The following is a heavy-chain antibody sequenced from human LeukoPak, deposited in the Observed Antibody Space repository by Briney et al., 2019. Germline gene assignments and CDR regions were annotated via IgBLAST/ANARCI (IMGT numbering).Heavy chain of an antibody. D-gene: IGHD2-15*01. V-gene: IGHV5-51*01. J-gene: IGHJ5*02. CDR3: ARQEYCSGGSCYTWFDP. Sequence: GESLKISCKGSGYRINNYWIGWVRQMPGKGLEWMGIIYPADSDIRYSPSFQGQVTFSADKSISTAYLQWSSLKASDTAMYYCARQEYCSGGSCYTWFDPWGQGTLVTVSS. CDR2: IYPADSDI. CDR1: GYRINNYW.